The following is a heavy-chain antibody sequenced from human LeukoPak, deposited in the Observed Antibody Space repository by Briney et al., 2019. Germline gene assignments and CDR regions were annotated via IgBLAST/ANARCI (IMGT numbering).Heavy chain of an antibody. CDR3: ARDSGRYLDL. J-gene: IGHJ2*01. CDR2: TYYRSKWYN. CDR1: GDSVSTTSAA. Sequence: PSQTLSLTCAISGDSVSTTSAAWNWIRQSPSRGLEWLGRTYYRSKWYNDYAGSVKSRVTINPDTSKNQFSLQLNSVAPEDTAVYYCARDSGRYLDLWGRGTLVTVSS. V-gene: IGHV6-1*01.